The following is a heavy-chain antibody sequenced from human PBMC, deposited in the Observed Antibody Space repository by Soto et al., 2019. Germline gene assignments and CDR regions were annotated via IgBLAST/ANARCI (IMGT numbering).Heavy chain of an antibody. V-gene: IGHV4-59*01. J-gene: IGHJ4*02. CDR2: YSGST. CDR3: ALRSMAVVPEY. D-gene: IGHD3-22*01. CDR1: GASISRDH. Sequence: SETLSLTCSVSGASISRDHWNWIRQPPGKGLEWIGDYSGSTYYNPSLKSRVTISVDRSKNQFSLKLSSMTAADTAVYYCALRSMAVVPEYWGQGTLVTVSS.